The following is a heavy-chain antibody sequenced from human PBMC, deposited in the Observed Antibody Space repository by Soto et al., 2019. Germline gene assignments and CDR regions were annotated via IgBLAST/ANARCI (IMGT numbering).Heavy chain of an antibody. Sequence: GESLRLSCAASGVTFSNTRMNWVRQAPGQGQEWDGRIKSKTDGGTTDYAAPVKGRFTISRDDSKNTLYLQMNSLKTEDTAVYYCTTERVFFSCYFSPGGGMAVWGQGTTVPGSS. CDR2: IKSKTDGGTT. CDR1: GVTFSNTR. D-gene: IGHD2-15*01. V-gene: IGHV3-15*07. CDR3: TTERVFFSCYFSPGGGMAV. J-gene: IGHJ6*02.